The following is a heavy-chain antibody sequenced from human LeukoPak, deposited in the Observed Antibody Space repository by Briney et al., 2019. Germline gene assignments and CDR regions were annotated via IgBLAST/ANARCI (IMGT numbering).Heavy chain of an antibody. V-gene: IGHV3-21*01. D-gene: IGHD2-15*01. CDR3: AKDLGRYCSGGSCYFFDY. CDR2: ISSSSSHI. Sequence: GGSLRLSCAASGFTFSSYTMNWVRQAPGKGLEWVSSISSSSSHIYYADSVKGRFTISRDNAKNSLYLQMNSLRAEDTAVYYCAKDLGRYCSGGSCYFFDYWGQGTLVTVSS. CDR1: GFTFSSYT. J-gene: IGHJ4*02.